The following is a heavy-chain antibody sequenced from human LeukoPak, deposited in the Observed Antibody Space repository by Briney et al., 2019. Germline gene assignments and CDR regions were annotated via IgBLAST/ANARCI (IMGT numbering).Heavy chain of an antibody. CDR2: ISGSGGST. J-gene: IGHJ5*02. V-gene: IGHV3-23*01. CDR3: AKGGDIVVVPAATRNWFDP. Sequence: PGASLRLSCAASGFTFSSYAMSWVRQAPGKGLEWVSAISGSGGSTYYADSVKGRFNISRDNSKNTLYLQMNSLRAEDTAVYYCAKGGDIVVVPAATRNWFDPWGQGTLVTVSS. CDR1: GFTFSSYA. D-gene: IGHD2-2*01.